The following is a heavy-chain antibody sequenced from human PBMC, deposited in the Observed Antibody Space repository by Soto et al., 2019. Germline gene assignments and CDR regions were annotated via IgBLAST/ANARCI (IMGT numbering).Heavy chain of an antibody. CDR2: IYYSRST. CDR3: AREWRGLGINNWFDP. V-gene: IGHV4-30-4*01. Sequence: QVQLQKSGPGLVKPSQTLSLTCTVSGGSISSGDYYWSWIRQPPAKGQEWIGYIYYSRSTYYNPSLKRRVTRSVDTSKNQFSLKLSSVTAADTAVYYCAREWRGLGINNWFDPWGQGTLVTVSS. J-gene: IGHJ5*02. D-gene: IGHD2-15*01. CDR1: GGSISSGDYY.